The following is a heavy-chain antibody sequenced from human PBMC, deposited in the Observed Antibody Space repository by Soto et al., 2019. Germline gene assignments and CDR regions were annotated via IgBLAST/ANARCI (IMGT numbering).Heavy chain of an antibody. D-gene: IGHD6-13*01. CDR3: ARHSSSGPKYYYYYGMDV. CDR1: GGSISSSNW. CDR2: IYHSGST. J-gene: IGHJ6*02. Sequence: PSETLSLTCAVSGGSISSSNWWSWVRQPPGKGLEWIGEIYHSGSTNYNPSLKSRVTISVDTSKNQFSLKLSSVTAADTAVYYCARHSSSGPKYYYYYGMDVWGQGTTVTVSS. V-gene: IGHV4-4*02.